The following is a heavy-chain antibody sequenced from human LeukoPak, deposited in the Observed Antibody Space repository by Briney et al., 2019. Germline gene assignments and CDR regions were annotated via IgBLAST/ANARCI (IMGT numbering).Heavy chain of an antibody. D-gene: IGHD3-22*01. CDR2: ISYDGSNK. CDR3: ARGAKRVGSSGYIGYFQH. Sequence: GRSLRLSCAASGFTFSSYAMHWVRQAPGKGLEWVAVISYDGSNKYYADSVKGRFTISRDNSKNTLYLQMNSLRAEDTAVYYCARGAKRVGSSGYIGYFQHWGQGTLVTVSS. J-gene: IGHJ1*01. CDR1: GFTFSSYA. V-gene: IGHV3-30-3*01.